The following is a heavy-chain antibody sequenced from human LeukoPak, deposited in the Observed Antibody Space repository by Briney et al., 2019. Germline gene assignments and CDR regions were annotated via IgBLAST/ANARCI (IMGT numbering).Heavy chain of an antibody. V-gene: IGHV3-11*01. J-gene: IGHJ4*02. CDR2: ISSSGSTI. D-gene: IGHD3-10*01. CDR3: AKDLGFGELNRYDY. CDR1: GFTFSDYY. Sequence: GGSLRLSCAASGFTFSDYYMSWIRQAPGKGLEWVSYISSSGSTIYYADSVKGRFTISRDNAKNSLYLQMNSLRAEDTAVYYCAKDLGFGELNRYDYWGQGTLVTVSS.